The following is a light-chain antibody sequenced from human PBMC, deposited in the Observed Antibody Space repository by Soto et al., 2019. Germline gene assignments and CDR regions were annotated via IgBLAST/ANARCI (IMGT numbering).Light chain of an antibody. J-gene: IGKJ1*01. CDR3: QQYDSSRWT. CDR2: GAS. Sequence: EIVLTQSRGTLSLSPGERATLSCRASQSVSSSYLAWYQQKPGQAPRLLIYGASSRATGIPDRFSGSGSGTDFTLTISRLEPEDFAVYYCQQYDSSRWTFGQGTKVEIK. CDR1: QSVSSSY. V-gene: IGKV3-20*01.